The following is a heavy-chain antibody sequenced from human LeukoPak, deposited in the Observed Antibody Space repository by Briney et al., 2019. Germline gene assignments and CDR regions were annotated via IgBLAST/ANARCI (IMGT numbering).Heavy chain of an antibody. CDR2: ISGSGTST. D-gene: IGHD3-22*01. CDR3: AKDGSDSSGYYTD. J-gene: IGHJ4*02. CDR1: GFTFSSYA. V-gene: IGHV3-23*01. Sequence: GGSLRLSWAASGFTFSSYAMSWVRRAPGKGLEWVSGISGSGTSTYYADSVKGRFTISRDNSKNTLYLQMNSLRAEDTAVYYCAKDGSDSSGYYTDWGQGTLVTVSS.